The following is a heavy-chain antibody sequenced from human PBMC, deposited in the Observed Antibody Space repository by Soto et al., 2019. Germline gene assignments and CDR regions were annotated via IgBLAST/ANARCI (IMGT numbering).Heavy chain of an antibody. CDR1: GFNFNNYN. D-gene: IGHD2-15*01. CDR2: ISFDGTTD. Sequence: HPVGSLRLSCVASGFNFNNYNLHWVRQAPSNSLESVAVISFDGTTDYYADSVKGRFTVSRDNFKNILSLQMDSLRPEDTAVYYCARDNRDCSAFNCYNQGRVFGLDVWGQGTTVTVSS. J-gene: IGHJ6*02. CDR3: ARDNRDCSAFNCYNQGRVFGLDV. V-gene: IGHV3-30-3*01.